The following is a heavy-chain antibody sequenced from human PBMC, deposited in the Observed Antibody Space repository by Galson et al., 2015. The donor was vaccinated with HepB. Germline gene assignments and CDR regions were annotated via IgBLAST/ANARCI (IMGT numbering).Heavy chain of an antibody. D-gene: IGHD2-15*01. J-gene: IGHJ3*02. CDR3: ARGFCSGGSCYSSIHHI. Sequence: SETLSLTCTVSGYSISSGYYWSWIRQPPGKGLEWIGEINHSGSTNYNPSLKSRVTISVDKSKNELSLKLSSVTAADTAVYYCARGFCSGGSCYSSIHHIWGPGTMVTVSS. CDR2: INHSGST. CDR1: GYSISSGYY. V-gene: IGHV4-38-2*02.